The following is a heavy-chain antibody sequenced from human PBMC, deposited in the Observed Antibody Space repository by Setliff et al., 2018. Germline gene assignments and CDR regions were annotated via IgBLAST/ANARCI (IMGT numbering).Heavy chain of an antibody. CDR1: GYTFRNYA. J-gene: IGHJ4*02. V-gene: IGHV1-18*01. D-gene: IGHD5-18*01. Sequence: ASGYTFRNYAFAWVRQAPGQGLEWVGWISVYNGDTNYAQKFQGRVTLTTDTSTSTAYMELRSLTSDDSAFYYCARAPSVELVTIRTNSWFTYWGQGTLVTVS. CDR3: ARAPSVELVTIRTNSWFTY. CDR2: ISVYNGDT.